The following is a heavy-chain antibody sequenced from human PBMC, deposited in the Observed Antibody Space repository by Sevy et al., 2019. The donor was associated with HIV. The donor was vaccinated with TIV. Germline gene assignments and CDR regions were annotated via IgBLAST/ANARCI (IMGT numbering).Heavy chain of an antibody. CDR1: GGSFSGYY. D-gene: IGHD3-10*01. CDR3: ARGYINYGSGSGYFDY. Sequence: SETLSLTCAVYGGSFSGYYWSWIRQPPGKGLEWIGEINHSGSTNYNPSLKSRVTISVDTSKNQFSLKLSSVTAADTAVYYCARGYINYGSGSGYFDYWGQGTLVTVSS. CDR2: INHSGST. J-gene: IGHJ4*02. V-gene: IGHV4-34*01.